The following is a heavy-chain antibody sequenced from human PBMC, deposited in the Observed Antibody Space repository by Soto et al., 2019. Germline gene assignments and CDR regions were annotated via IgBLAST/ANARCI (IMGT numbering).Heavy chain of an antibody. Sequence: LSLTCAVSGYSISSGYYWGWIRQPPGKGLEWIGSIYHSGTTYYNPSLKSRVTISVDTSKNQFSLKLSSVTAADTAVYYCARAQDTQYYFDYWGQGTLVTAPQ. D-gene: IGHD2-15*01. J-gene: IGHJ4*02. CDR3: ARAQDTQYYFDY. V-gene: IGHV4-38-2*01. CDR1: GYSISSGYY. CDR2: IYHSGTT.